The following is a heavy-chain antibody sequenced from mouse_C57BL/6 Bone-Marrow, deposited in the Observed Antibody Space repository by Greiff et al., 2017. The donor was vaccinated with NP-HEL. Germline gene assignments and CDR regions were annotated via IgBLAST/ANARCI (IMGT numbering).Heavy chain of an antibody. D-gene: IGHD2-5*01. CDR3: AMGYMEYSNLLDY. CDR1: GYAFSSYW. V-gene: IGHV1-80*01. CDR2: IYPGDGDT. Sequence: QVQLQQSGAELVKPGASVKISCKASGYAFSSYWMNWVKQRPGKGLEWIGQIYPGDGDTNYNGKFKGKATLTADKSSSTAYMQLSSLTSEDSTVYFCAMGYMEYSNLLDYWGQGTTLTVSS. J-gene: IGHJ2*01.